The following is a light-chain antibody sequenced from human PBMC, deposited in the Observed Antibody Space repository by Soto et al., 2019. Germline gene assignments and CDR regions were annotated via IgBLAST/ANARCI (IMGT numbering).Light chain of an antibody. J-gene: IGKJ4*01. CDR3: QQYESVPLT. CDR2: TAS. CDR1: QGINKF. Sequence: DIQMTQSPSSLSASVGDSVTITCRASQGINKFLAWFQQKPGRAPKSLISTASRLQSGVPSRFSGSGSGTHFTLTINNLQPEDFATYYCQQYESVPLTFGGGPRVEIK. V-gene: IGKV1-16*01.